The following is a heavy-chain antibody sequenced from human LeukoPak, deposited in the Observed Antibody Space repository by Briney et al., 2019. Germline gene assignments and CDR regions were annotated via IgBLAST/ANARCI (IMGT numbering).Heavy chain of an antibody. CDR1: GGTFSSYA. Sequence: SVEVSCKASGGTFSSYAISWVRQAPGQGLEWMGRIIPILGIANYAQKFQGRVTITADKSTSTAYMELSSLRSEDTAVYYCARSYYYDSSGYGVDYWGQGTLVTVSS. D-gene: IGHD3-22*01. V-gene: IGHV1-69*04. CDR2: IIPILGIA. J-gene: IGHJ4*02. CDR3: ARSYYYDSSGYGVDY.